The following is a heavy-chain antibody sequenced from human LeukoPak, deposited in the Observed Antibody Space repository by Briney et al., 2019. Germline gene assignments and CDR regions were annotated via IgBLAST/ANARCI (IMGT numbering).Heavy chain of an antibody. J-gene: IGHJ6*03. Sequence: GGSLRLSCAASGFTFTDYYMSWIRQAPGKGLEWVPYISTGASTIYYADSVKGRFTISRDNAKNSLYLQMNSLRAEDTAVYYCARPTTFYYYYMDVWGKGTTVTVSS. V-gene: IGHV3-11*04. CDR1: GFTFTDYY. CDR3: ARPTTFYYYYMDV. CDR2: ISTGASTI. D-gene: IGHD1-1*01.